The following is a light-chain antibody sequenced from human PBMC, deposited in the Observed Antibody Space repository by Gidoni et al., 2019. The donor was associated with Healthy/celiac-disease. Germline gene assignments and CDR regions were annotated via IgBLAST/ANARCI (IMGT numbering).Light chain of an antibody. V-gene: IGKV4-1*01. Sequence: DIVMTQSPDSLAVSLFERATINCKSSQSVLYSSNNKNYLAWYQQKPGQPPKLLIYWASTRESGVPDRFSGSGSGTYFTLTISSMQAEDVAVYYCQQYYSTLYTFGQGTKLEIK. J-gene: IGKJ2*01. CDR1: QSVLYSSNNKNY. CDR3: QQYYSTLYT. CDR2: WAS.